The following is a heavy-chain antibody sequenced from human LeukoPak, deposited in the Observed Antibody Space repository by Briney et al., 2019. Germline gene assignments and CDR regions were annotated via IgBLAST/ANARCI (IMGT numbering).Heavy chain of an antibody. CDR2: IWYDGSNK. V-gene: IGHV3-33*01. Sequence: PGGSLRLSCAASGFTFSSYGMHWVRQAPGKGLEWVAVIWYDGSNKYYADSVKGRFTISGDNSKNTLYLQMNSLRAEDTAVYYCARDNIAAAGYYYYYGMDVWGKGTTVTVSS. CDR3: ARDNIAAAGYYYYYGMDV. D-gene: IGHD6-13*01. J-gene: IGHJ6*04. CDR1: GFTFSSYG.